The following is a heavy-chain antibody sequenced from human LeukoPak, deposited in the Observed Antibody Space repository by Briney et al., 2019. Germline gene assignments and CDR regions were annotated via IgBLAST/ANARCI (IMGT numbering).Heavy chain of an antibody. D-gene: IGHD6-6*01. V-gene: IGHV3-23*01. CDR2: ISDSGATI. J-gene: IGHJ4*02. Sequence: TGGSLRLSCAASGFTFSRYGMNWVRRAPGKGLEWVSGISDSGATIYYADSVKGRFTISRDNSKNMLYLQMHSLRPEDTAIYYCAKIRAARPGYWGQGTLVTVSS. CDR3: AKIRAARPGY. CDR1: GFTFSRYG.